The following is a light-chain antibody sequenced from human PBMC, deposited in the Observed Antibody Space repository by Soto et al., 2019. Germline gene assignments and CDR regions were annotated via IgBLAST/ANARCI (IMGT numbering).Light chain of an antibody. CDR1: SSNIGRNF. Sequence: QSVLTQPPSASGTPGQRVTSSCSGSSSNIGRNFVYWYQQLPGAAPKLLIYRNNQRPSGVPDRFSGSKSGTSASLAISGLRSGDEADYYCVAWDVSLSNWVFGGGTKLTVL. V-gene: IGLV1-47*01. J-gene: IGLJ3*02. CDR3: VAWDVSLSNWV. CDR2: RNN.